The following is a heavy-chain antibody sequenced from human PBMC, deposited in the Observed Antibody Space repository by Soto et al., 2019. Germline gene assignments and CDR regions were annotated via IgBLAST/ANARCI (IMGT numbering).Heavy chain of an antibody. CDR1: GYSFINFD. V-gene: IGHV1-8*02. CDR3: ARMASAGTLNWFDP. CDR2: MNPGSGKT. D-gene: IGHD6-13*01. Sequence: ASVKVSCKASGYSFINFDISWVRQAAGQGPEWLGWMNPGSGKTGYTSKFQGRIAMTRDASTATSHLDLTSLTSDDTAVYYCARMASAGTLNWFDPWGPGTLVTVSS. J-gene: IGHJ5*02.